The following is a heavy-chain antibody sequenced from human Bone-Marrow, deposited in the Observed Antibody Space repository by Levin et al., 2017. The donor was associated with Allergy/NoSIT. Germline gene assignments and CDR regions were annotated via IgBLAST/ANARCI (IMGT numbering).Heavy chain of an antibody. Sequence: GGSLRLSCAASGFTFSRYGMHWVRQAPVKGLGWVAVISFDGSNKNYADSVKGRFTISRDNSKNTLYLQMNSLRAEDTAVYYCATDLTETRGYWGQGTLVTVSS. J-gene: IGHJ4*02. D-gene: IGHD4-17*01. CDR3: ATDLTETRGY. CDR1: GFTFSRYG. CDR2: ISFDGSNK. V-gene: IGHV3-30*03.